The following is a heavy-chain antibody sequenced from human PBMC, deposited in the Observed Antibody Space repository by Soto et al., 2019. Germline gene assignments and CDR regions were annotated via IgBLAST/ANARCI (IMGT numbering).Heavy chain of an antibody. CDR2: ISAYNGNT. Sequence: QVQLVQSGAEVKEPGASVKVSCKTSGYTFTTYSISWVRQAPGQGLEWMGWISAYNGNTNYAQKFQGRVTMTTDTSTTTAYMELRSLRSGDTAVFYCARDHRPTTVTQYYFDYWGQGTLVTVSS. J-gene: IGHJ4*02. V-gene: IGHV1-18*01. CDR1: GYTFTTYS. D-gene: IGHD4-4*01. CDR3: ARDHRPTTVTQYYFDY.